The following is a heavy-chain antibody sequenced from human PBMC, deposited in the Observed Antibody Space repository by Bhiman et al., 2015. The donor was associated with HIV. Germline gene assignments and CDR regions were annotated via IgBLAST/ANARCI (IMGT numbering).Heavy chain of an antibody. D-gene: IGHD1-26*01. CDR3: ARDVNSGRYYWFDP. Sequence: QEQLVESGGGVVQPGRSLRLSCAASGFTFSSYAMHWVRQAPGKGLEWVAVTSYDGGNKYYADSVKGRFTISRDNSKNTLYLQMNSLRTEDTAVYYCARDVNSGRYYWFDPWGQGTLVTVSS. J-gene: IGHJ5*02. CDR1: GFTFSSYA. CDR2: TSYDGGNK. V-gene: IGHV3-30*04.